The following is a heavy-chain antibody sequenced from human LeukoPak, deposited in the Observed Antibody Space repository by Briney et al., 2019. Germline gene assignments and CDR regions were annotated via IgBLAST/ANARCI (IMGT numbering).Heavy chain of an antibody. CDR3: ARGPTRYYFDY. CDR1: GGSISSYY. CDR2: INSSGST. J-gene: IGHJ4*02. V-gene: IGHV4-59*01. Sequence: SETLSLTCIVSGGSISSYYWSWIRQPPGKGLEWIGYINSSGSTNYNPSLKSRVTISLDTSKNQFSLKLSSVTAADTAVYYCARGPTRYYFDYWGQGSLVTVSS.